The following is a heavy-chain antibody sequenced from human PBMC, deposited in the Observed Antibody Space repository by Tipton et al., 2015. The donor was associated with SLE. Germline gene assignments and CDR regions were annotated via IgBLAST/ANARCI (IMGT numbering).Heavy chain of an antibody. CDR3: ARGGGLVAFDI. J-gene: IGHJ3*02. V-gene: IGHV4-4*07. Sequence: LRLSCTVSGGSISSYYWSWIRLPAGKGLEWIGRIYTSGSTNYNPSLKSRVTMSVDTSKNQFSLKVSSVTAADTAVYYCARGGGLVAFDIWGQGTMVTVPS. CDR1: GGSISSYY. D-gene: IGHD6-6*01. CDR2: IYTSGST.